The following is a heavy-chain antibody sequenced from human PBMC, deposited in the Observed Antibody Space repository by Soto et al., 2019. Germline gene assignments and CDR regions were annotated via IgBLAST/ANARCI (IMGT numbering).Heavy chain of an antibody. V-gene: IGHV1-2*02. CDR1: GYTFTGYY. CDR2: INPNSGGT. CDR3: ARDRYDPGARSWFGELLTYYFDY. Sequence: ASVKVSCRASGYTFTGYYMHWVRQAPGQGLEWMGWINPNSGGTNYAQKFQGRVTMTRDTSISTAYMELSRPRSDDTAVYYCARDRYDPGARSWFGELLTYYFDYWGQGTLVTVSS. D-gene: IGHD3-10*01. J-gene: IGHJ4*02.